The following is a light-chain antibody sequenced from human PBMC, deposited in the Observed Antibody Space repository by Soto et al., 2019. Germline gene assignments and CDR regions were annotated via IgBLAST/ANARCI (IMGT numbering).Light chain of an antibody. CDR3: QQDDSYPLP. CDR2: KAS. J-gene: IGKJ4*01. CDR1: QSISSW. Sequence: DIQMTQSPSTLSASVGDRVTITCRASQSISSWLAWYQQKPGKAPNLLIYKASTLESGVPSRFSGSGSGTEFTLTVSSLQPDDFATYYCQQDDSYPLPFGGGTKVEIK. V-gene: IGKV1-5*03.